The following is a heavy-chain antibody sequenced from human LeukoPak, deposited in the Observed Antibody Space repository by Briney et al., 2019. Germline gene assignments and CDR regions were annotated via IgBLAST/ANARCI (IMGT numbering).Heavy chain of an antibody. Sequence: PSETLSLTCTVSGGSISGYFWSWIRQPPGKGLEWIAYIYYSGSTNYSPSLKSRVTISVDRSENQFSLKLSSVTAADTAVYYCARGYSGYEAYWFDPWGQGTLVTVSS. CDR1: GGSISGYF. J-gene: IGHJ5*02. CDR2: IYYSGST. CDR3: ARGYSGYEAYWFDP. D-gene: IGHD5-12*01. V-gene: IGHV4-59*12.